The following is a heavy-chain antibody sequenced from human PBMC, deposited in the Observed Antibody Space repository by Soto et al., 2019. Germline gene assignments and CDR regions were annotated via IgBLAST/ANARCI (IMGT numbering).Heavy chain of an antibody. V-gene: IGHV1-2*04. CDR3: ARVLPTPCSTVLPSSSLNRYRSV. J-gene: IGHJ6*02. D-gene: IGHD2-2*01. CDR1: GYSFTDYH. Sequence: GSSVKVSCKASGYSFTDYHIHWVRQAPGQGLEWLGRINPKSGGTSTAQKFQGWVTMTTDTSISTASMELTRLTSDDTAIYYCARVLPTPCSTVLPSSSLNRYRSVWG. CDR2: INPKSGGT.